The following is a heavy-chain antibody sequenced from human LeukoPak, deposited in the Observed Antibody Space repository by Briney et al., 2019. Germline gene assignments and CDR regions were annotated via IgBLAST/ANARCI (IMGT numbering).Heavy chain of an antibody. CDR1: GFTFSSYS. CDR2: ISSSRSYI. D-gene: IGHD3-3*01. J-gene: IGHJ6*03. Sequence: GGSLRLSCAASGFTFSSYSMNWVRQAPGKGLEWVSSISSSRSYIYYADSVKGRFTISRDNAKNSLYLQMNSLRAEDTAVYYCAREFYDFWSGYYFTRNYYYYMDVWGKGTTVTVSS. CDR3: AREFYDFWSGYYFTRNYYYYMDV. V-gene: IGHV3-21*01.